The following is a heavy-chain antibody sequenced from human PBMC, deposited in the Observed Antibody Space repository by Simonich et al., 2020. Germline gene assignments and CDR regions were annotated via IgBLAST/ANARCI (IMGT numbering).Heavy chain of an antibody. CDR3: ARHAGFAFDI. V-gene: IGHV4-39*01. CDR1: VGSISSRSSY. CDR2: IYYSGTT. D-gene: IGHD6-13*01. Sequence: QLQLQESGPGLVKPSETLSLTCTVSVGSISSRSSYGGWFRQPPGKGLEWIGSIYYSGTTYYNPSLKSRVTISVDTSKNQFSLKLSSVTAADTAVYYCARHAGFAFDIWGQGTMVTVSS. J-gene: IGHJ3*02.